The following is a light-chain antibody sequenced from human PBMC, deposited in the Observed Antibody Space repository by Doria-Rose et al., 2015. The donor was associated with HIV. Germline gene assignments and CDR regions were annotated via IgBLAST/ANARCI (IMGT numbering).Light chain of an antibody. V-gene: IGKV3-20*01. CDR1: QSFSSTY. CDR2: DGS. Sequence: TQSPGTLSLSPGERATLSCRASQSFSSTYLAWYQQKPGQAPSLLIYDGSTRATGIPDRFSASGSGTDFTLTINRLEPEDFAPYYCHQYGTSWTFGQGTKVE. J-gene: IGKJ1*01. CDR3: HQYGTSWT.